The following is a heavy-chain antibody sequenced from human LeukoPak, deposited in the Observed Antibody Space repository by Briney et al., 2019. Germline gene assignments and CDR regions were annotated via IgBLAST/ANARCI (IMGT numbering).Heavy chain of an antibody. Sequence: GASVKVSCKASGFTFTTYVMNWVRQAPGQGLEWMGWINTNTGNPTYAQGFTGRFVFSLDTSVSTAYLQISSLKAEDTAVYYCARGGRYFDWFSDYWGQGTLVTVSS. CDR1: GFTFTTYV. V-gene: IGHV7-4-1*02. CDR2: INTNTGNP. D-gene: IGHD3-9*01. CDR3: ARGGRYFDWFSDY. J-gene: IGHJ4*02.